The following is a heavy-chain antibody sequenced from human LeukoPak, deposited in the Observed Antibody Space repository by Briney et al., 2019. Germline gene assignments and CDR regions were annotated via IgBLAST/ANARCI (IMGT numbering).Heavy chain of an antibody. CDR2: IYHSGST. CDR1: GGSISSYY. V-gene: IGHV4-39*01. D-gene: IGHD2-8*01. Sequence: TPSETLSLTCNVSGGSISSYYWGWIRQPPGKGLEWIGIIYHSGSTYYNPSLKSRVTISVDTSKNQFSLKLSSVTAADTAVYYCARSLLNYYYYGMAVWGQGTTVTVSS. J-gene: IGHJ6*02. CDR3: ARSLLNYYYYGMAV.